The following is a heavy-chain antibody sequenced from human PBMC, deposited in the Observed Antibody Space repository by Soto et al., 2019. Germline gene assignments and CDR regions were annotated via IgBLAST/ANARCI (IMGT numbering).Heavy chain of an antibody. CDR1: GFTFSKYD. D-gene: IGHD3-22*01. Sequence: VRLVESGGGLVQPGGALSLSCEASGFTFSKYDMNWVRQAPGEGLERVSYNSGSGRTIYDADSVKGRFTISRGRAKKSLLLQMKNLRVEDTALYYCGGGDYYSGYYYAFDSWGQGTPVTVS. CDR2: NSGSGRTI. CDR3: GGGDYYSGYYYAFDS. J-gene: IGHJ4*02. V-gene: IGHV3-48*03.